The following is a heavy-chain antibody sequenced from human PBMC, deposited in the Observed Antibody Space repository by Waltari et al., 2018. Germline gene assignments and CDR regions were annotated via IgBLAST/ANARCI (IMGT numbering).Heavy chain of an antibody. CDR1: GYSFTTYW. CDR2: IYPGDSDT. J-gene: IGHJ5*02. Sequence: EVQLVQSGAEVKKPGESLKISCTGSGYSFTTYWIGWMRQLPGKGPEWMGIIYPGDSDTRYSPSFQGQVTISADRSISTAYLQWSSLKASDTAMYYCARTRRYCSGGSCYSGWFDPWGQGTLVTVSS. D-gene: IGHD2-15*01. V-gene: IGHV5-51*01. CDR3: ARTRRYCSGGSCYSGWFDP.